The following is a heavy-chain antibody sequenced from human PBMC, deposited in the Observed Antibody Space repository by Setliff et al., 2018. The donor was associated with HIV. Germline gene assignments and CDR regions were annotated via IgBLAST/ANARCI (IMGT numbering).Heavy chain of an antibody. CDR3: ARGGDWDDNYYMDV. CDR2: TYYRSKWYN. Sequence: SQTLSLTWAISGDSVSSNSAAWNWIRQSQSRGLEWLGRTYYRSKWYNDYAVSVKSRITINPDTYKNQFSLQLNSVTPEDTAVYYCARGGDWDDNYYMDVWGKGTTVTVSS. J-gene: IGHJ6*03. V-gene: IGHV6-1*01. D-gene: IGHD1-1*01. CDR1: GDSVSSNSAA.